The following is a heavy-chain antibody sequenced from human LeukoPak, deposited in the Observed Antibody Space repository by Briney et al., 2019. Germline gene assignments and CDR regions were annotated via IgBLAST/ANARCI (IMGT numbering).Heavy chain of an antibody. J-gene: IGHJ4*02. V-gene: IGHV3-23*01. CDR3: AKCGLHTFGLYLY. D-gene: IGHD5-18*01. Sequence: PGGSLRLSCAASGFNFSNYAMSWVRQAPGKGLEWVSTVSGSGNKTYYADSVKGRFTISRDNSKHTLYLQMNSLRAEDTAVYYCAKCGLHTFGLYLYWGQGTLVTISS. CDR2: VSGSGNKT. CDR1: GFNFSNYA.